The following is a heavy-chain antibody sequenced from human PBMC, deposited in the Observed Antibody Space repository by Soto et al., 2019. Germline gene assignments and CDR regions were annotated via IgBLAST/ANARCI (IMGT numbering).Heavy chain of an antibody. J-gene: IGHJ4*03. CDR2: IWYDGSNK. CDR3: ARGGYGDEGCFDY. CDR1: GFTFSSYG. Sequence: QVQLVESGGGVVQPGRSLRLSCAASGFTFSSYGMHWVRQAPGKGLEWVAVIWYDGSNKYYADSVKGRFTISRDNSKNTLYLQMNSLRAEDTAVYYCARGGYGDEGCFDYWGQGTTVTVSS. V-gene: IGHV3-33*01. D-gene: IGHD4-17*01.